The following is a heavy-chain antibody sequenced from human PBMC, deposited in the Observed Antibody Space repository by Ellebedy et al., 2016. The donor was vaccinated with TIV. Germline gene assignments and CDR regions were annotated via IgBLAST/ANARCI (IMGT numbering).Heavy chain of an antibody. V-gene: IGHV4-59*02. J-gene: IGHJ6*02. Sequence: MPSETLSLTCAVYGGSVSSYYWSRIRQPPGKGLEWIGYVYYSGDTNYKPSLKSRVSMSVDTSKNQFSLKLSSVTAADTAVYYCARFANSYGLDVWGQGTTVTVSS. CDR2: VYYSGDT. CDR1: GGSVSSYY. CDR3: ARFANSYGLDV.